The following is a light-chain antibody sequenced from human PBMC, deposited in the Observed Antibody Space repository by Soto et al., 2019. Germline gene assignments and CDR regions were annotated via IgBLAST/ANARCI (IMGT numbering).Light chain of an antibody. CDR1: QNVIRTH. J-gene: IGKJ1*01. Sequence: PGVRATLGCRASQNVIRTHLAWFQQKPGPAPRRLIYGTSIRAAGIPDRFSGSGSGTDFTVTISRLEADDFAVYYCHQYFGSVYTFGHGTKVDI. V-gene: IGKV3-20*01. CDR3: HQYFGSVYT. CDR2: GTS.